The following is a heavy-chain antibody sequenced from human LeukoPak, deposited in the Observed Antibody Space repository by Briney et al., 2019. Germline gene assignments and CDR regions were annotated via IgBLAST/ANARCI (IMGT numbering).Heavy chain of an antibody. J-gene: IGHJ4*02. D-gene: IGHD5-18*01. CDR3: ARDLSDTAMVAPFDY. CDR2: ISSSGSTI. CDR1: GFTFSSYA. V-gene: IGHV3-48*04. Sequence: GGSLRLSCAASGFTFSSYAMSWVRQAPGKGLEWVSYISSSGSTIYYADSVKGRFTISRDNAKNSLYLQMNSLRAEDTAVYYCARDLSDTAMVAPFDYWGQGTLVTVSS.